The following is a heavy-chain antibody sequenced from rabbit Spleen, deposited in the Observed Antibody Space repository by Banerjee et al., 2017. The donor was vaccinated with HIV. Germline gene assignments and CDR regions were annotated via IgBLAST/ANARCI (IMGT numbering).Heavy chain of an antibody. D-gene: IGHD8-1*01. Sequence: QSLEESGGGLVQPEGSLTLTCKASGFSFSSGYDMCWVRQAPGKGLEWIGCINIGSTITYYAGWVNGRFTISKTSSATVTLQMTSLAVADTATYFCARDGAGGSYFALWGPGTLVTVS. J-gene: IGHJ4*01. CDR2: INIGSTIT. V-gene: IGHV1S40*01. CDR1: GFSFSSGYD. CDR3: ARDGAGGSYFAL.